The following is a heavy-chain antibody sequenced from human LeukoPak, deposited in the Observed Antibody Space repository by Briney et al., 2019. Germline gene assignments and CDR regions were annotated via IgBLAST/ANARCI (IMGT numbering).Heavy chain of an antibody. J-gene: IGHJ4*02. CDR2: ISGYNGNT. CDR1: GYTFTSYG. CDR3: ARDLFGRRIAAAGNDY. D-gene: IGHD6-13*01. Sequence: ASVKVSCKASGYTFTSYGISWVRQAPGQGLEWMGWISGYNGNTNYAQNPQGRVTMTTDTSTSTVYMELRSLRSDDTAVYYCARDLFGRRIAAAGNDYWGQGTLVTVSS. V-gene: IGHV1-18*01.